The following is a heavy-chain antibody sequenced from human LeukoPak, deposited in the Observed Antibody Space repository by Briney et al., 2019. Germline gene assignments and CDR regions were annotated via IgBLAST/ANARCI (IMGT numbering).Heavy chain of an antibody. J-gene: IGHJ6*03. Sequence: GGSLRLSCAASGFTISTNAMTWVRQAPGKGLEWVSTIGGRDDSTCYADSAKGRFTISRDNSRNRLYLQMNSLRAEDTAVYYCAKDDRGSYYSYMDVWGKGTTVTVSS. D-gene: IGHD3-10*01. CDR3: AKDDRGSYYSYMDV. CDR2: IGGRDDST. V-gene: IGHV3-23*01. CDR1: GFTISTNA.